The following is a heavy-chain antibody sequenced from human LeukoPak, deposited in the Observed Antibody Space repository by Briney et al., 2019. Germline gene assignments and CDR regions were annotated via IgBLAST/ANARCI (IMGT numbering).Heavy chain of an antibody. V-gene: IGHV4-34*01. Sequence: SETLSLTCAVYGGSFSGYYWSWIRQPPGKGLEWIGSIYHSGSTYYNPSLKSRVTTSVDTSKNQFSLKLSSVTAADTAVYYCASLDYSPPQVDYWGQGTLVTVSS. CDR3: ASLDYSPPQVDY. J-gene: IGHJ4*02. CDR1: GGSFSGYY. CDR2: IYHSGST. D-gene: IGHD4-11*01.